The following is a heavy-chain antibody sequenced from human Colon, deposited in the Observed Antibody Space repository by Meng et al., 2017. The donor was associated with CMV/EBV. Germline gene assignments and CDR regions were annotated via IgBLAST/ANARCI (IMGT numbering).Heavy chain of an antibody. CDR3: ARSGGNYYGMDL. CDR2: IYPADSDT. J-gene: IGHJ6*02. CDR1: GFSFTTYW. V-gene: IGHV5-51*01. D-gene: IGHD3-10*01. Sequence: GESLKISCKGSGFSFTTYWIGWVRQRPGKGLEWMGIIYPADSDTRYSPSFEGQVTISADKSINTAYVQWRSLNASDSAMYYCARSGGNYYGMDLWGQGTTVTVSS.